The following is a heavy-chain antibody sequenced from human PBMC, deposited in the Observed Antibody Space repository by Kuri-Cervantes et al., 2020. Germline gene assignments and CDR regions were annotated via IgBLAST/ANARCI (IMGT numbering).Heavy chain of an antibody. V-gene: IGHV3-52*01. CDR2: IKCDGSEK. J-gene: IGHJ4*02. Sequence: LSLTCAASGFTFSSSWMHWVCQAPEKGLEWVADIKCDGSEKYYVDSVKGRLTISRDNAKNSLYLQVNSLRAEDMTVYYCAKDLFAEADALEGYSYGYGWGIDYWGQGTLVTVSS. CDR1: GFTFSSSW. CDR3: AKDLFAEADALEGYSYGYGWGIDY. D-gene: IGHD5-18*01.